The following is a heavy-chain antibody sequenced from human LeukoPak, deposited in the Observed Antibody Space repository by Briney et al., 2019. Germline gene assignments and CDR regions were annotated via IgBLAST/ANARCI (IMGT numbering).Heavy chain of an antibody. CDR2: ISAYNGNT. Sequence: ASVTVSFKASGYTFTSYGISWVRQAPGQGLEGMGWISAYNGNTNYAQKLQGRVTMTTDTSTSTAYMELRSLRSDDTAVYYCARAHKGAYCGGDCLVDYWGQGTLVTVSS. V-gene: IGHV1-18*01. J-gene: IGHJ4*02. D-gene: IGHD2-21*02. CDR1: GYTFTSYG. CDR3: ARAHKGAYCGGDCLVDY.